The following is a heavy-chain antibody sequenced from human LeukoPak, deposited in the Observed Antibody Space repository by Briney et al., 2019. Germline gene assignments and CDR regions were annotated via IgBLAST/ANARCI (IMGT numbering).Heavy chain of an antibody. Sequence: PGGSLRLSCAASEFIVSINYMTWVRQAPGKGLEWVSLIYSRGDTKYADSVKGRFTISRDSSKNTLYLQMNSLRAGDAAVYYCAKAPVTTCSGAYCYPFDYWSQGTLVTVSS. J-gene: IGHJ4*02. CDR2: IYSRGDT. V-gene: IGHV3-53*01. CDR3: AKAPVTTCSGAYCYPFDY. D-gene: IGHD2-15*01. CDR1: EFIVSINY.